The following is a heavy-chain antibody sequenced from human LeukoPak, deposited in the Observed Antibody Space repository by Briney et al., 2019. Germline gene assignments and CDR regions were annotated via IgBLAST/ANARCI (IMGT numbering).Heavy chain of an antibody. CDR3: ARGSIAAAEGSHWFDP. J-gene: IGHJ5*02. CDR1: GGSISSYY. CDR2: IYYSGSA. D-gene: IGHD6-13*01. Sequence: SETLSLTCTVSGGSISSYYWSWIRQPPGKGLEWIGYIYYSGSANYNPSLKSRVTLSMDTSKNQFSLKLSSVTAADTAVYYCARGSIAAAEGSHWFDPWGQGTLVTVSS. V-gene: IGHV4-59*01.